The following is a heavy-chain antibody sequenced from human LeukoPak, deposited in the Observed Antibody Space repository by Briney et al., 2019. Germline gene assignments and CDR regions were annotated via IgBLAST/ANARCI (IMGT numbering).Heavy chain of an antibody. V-gene: IGHV4-34*01. CDR3: ARGATISETGYFDF. CDR2: IDHRGDT. Sequence: SETLSLTCAVYGGSFSRYYWSWIRQSPGKGLEWIAEIDHRGDTNYNPSVKSRVTISVDTSKNQFSLKVRSLSATDTAVYYCARGATISETGYFDFWGQGTLVTVSS. CDR1: GGSFSRYY. J-gene: IGHJ4*03. D-gene: IGHD5-24*01.